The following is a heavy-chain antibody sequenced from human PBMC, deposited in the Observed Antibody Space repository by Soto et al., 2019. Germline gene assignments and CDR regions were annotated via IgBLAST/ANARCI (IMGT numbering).Heavy chain of an antibody. CDR3: ARDHRYYYGMDV. J-gene: IGHJ6*02. Sequence: PGGSLRLSCEASVFIFSGYWMSWVRQAPGKGLEWVANIKEDGSEKYYVDSVKGRFTIFRDNAKNSLYLQMNSLRAEDTAVYYCARDHRYYYGMDVWGQGTTVTVSS. V-gene: IGHV3-7*01. CDR1: VFIFSGYW. CDR2: IKEDGSEK.